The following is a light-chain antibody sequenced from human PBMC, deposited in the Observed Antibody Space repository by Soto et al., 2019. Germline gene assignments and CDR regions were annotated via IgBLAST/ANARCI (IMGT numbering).Light chain of an antibody. CDR2: DTS. J-gene: IGKJ4*01. CDR3: QQRSNWPWT. CDR1: QSVSSY. V-gene: IGKV3-11*01. Sequence: EIVLTQSPATLSLSPGERATLSCRASQSVSSYLAWYQQKPGQAPRLLIYDTSNRATGIPARFSGSVSGTNFTLTISSLEPEDFAVYYCQQRSNWPWTFGGGTKVEIK.